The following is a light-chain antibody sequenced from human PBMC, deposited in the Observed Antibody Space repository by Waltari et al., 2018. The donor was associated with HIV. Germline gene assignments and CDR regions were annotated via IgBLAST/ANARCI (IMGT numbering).Light chain of an antibody. J-gene: IGKJ1*01. V-gene: IGKV3-11*01. CDR1: QSVGSY. Sequence: EIVLTQSPATLSLSPGERATLSCRASQSVGSYLGWYQQNPGQAPRLLIYDASNRATVIPARFSGSGSGTDFTLTISSLEPEDFAVYDCQQRSDWPPTFGQGTKVEIK. CDR2: DAS. CDR3: QQRSDWPPT.